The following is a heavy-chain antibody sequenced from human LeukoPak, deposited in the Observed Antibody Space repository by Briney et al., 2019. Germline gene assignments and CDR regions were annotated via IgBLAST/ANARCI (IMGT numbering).Heavy chain of an antibody. Sequence: SETLSLTCTVSGYPISSSYHWGWIRQPPGKGLEWIGSIYHGGGTYYNPSLKSRVTISVDTSKNQFSLKLSSVTAADTAVYYCARGRNDYGSGSYSVAFDIWGQGTMVTVSS. V-gene: IGHV4-38-2*02. J-gene: IGHJ3*02. CDR1: GYPISSSYH. CDR3: ARGRNDYGSGSYSVAFDI. D-gene: IGHD3-10*01. CDR2: IYHGGGT.